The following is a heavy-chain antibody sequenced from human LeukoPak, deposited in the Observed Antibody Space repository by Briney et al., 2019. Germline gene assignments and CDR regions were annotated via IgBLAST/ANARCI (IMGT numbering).Heavy chain of an antibody. D-gene: IGHD3-3*01. Sequence: SETLSLTCTVSGASISRYYWSWIRQPPGKGWGGFGLTYYSGSTTYNPSLKSRVTMSVDTSKNQFSLKLSSVTAADTAVYYCARGLMNYDFWRDPFVWFDPWGQGTLVTVSS. V-gene: IGHV4-59*12. CDR2: TYYSGST. J-gene: IGHJ5*01. CDR1: GASISRYY. CDR3: ARGLMNYDFWRDPFVWFDP.